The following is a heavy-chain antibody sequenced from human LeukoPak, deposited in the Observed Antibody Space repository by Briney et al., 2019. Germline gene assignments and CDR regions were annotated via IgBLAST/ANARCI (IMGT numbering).Heavy chain of an antibody. D-gene: IGHD4-11*01. CDR2: IYTSGST. V-gene: IGHV4-4*07. CDR3: ARDSTVTTFNYMDV. Sequence: PSETLSLTCTVPGGSIRSYYWSWIRQPAGKGLEWIGRIYTSGSTSYNPSLKSRVTISLDKSKNQFSLKLSSVTAADTAVYYCARDSTVTTFNYMDVWGKGTTVTVSS. CDR1: GGSIRSYY. J-gene: IGHJ6*03.